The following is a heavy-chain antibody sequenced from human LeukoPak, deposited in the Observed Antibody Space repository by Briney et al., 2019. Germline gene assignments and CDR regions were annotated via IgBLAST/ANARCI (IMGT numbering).Heavy chain of an antibody. CDR1: GYTFTSYD. D-gene: IGHD3-3*01. V-gene: IGHV1-8*01. J-gene: IGHJ5*02. Sequence: GASVKVSCKASGYTFTSYDINWVRQAPGQGLEWMGWMNPNSGNTGYAQKFQGRVTMTRNTSISTAYMELSSLRSEDTAVYYCARGLTTLNWFDPWGQGTLVTVSS. CDR3: ARGLTTLNWFDP. CDR2: MNPNSGNT.